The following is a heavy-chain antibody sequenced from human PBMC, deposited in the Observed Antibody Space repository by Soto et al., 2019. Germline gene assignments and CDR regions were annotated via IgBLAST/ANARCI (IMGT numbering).Heavy chain of an antibody. CDR2: ISGSGGST. V-gene: IGHV3-23*01. D-gene: IGHD3-22*01. CDR1: GFTFSSYA. Sequence: GGSLRLSCAASGFTFSSYAMSWVRQAPGKGLEWVSAISGSGGSTYYADSVKGRFTISRDNSKNTLYLQMNSLRAEDTAVYYCAKLMDMIVVVITDDAFDIWGQGTMVTVSS. CDR3: AKLMDMIVVVITDDAFDI. J-gene: IGHJ3*02.